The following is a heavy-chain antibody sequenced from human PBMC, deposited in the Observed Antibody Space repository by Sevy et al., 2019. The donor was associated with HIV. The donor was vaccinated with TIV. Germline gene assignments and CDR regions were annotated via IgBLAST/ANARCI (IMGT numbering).Heavy chain of an antibody. CDR2: ISGSGGST. D-gene: IGHD3-22*01. CDR3: AKSYSSGYPYYYYGMDV. V-gene: IGHV3-23*01. J-gene: IGHJ6*02. CDR1: GFTFSSYA. Sequence: GGSLRLSCAASGFTFSSYAMSWVRQAPGKGLEWVSAISGSGGSTYYADSVKGRFTISRDNSKNTLYLQMNSLRAEDTAVYYCAKSYSSGYPYYYYGMDVWGQGTTVTVSS.